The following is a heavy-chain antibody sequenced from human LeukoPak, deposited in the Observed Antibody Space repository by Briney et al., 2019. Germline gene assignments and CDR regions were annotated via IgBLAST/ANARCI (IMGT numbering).Heavy chain of an antibody. V-gene: IGHV1-46*01. J-gene: IGHJ4*02. CDR3: ARASNYLDYYDSSGYFDY. D-gene: IGHD3-22*01. CDR2: INPSGGST. CDR1: GYTFTSYY. Sequence: GASVKVSCKASGYTFTSYYMHWVRQAPGQGLEWMGIINPSGGSTSYAQKFQGRVTMTRDMSTSTVYMELSSLRSEDTAVYYCARASNYLDYYDSSGYFDYWGQGTLVTVSS.